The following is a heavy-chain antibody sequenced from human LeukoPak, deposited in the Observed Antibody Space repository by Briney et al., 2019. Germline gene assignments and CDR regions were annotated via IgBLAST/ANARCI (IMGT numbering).Heavy chain of an antibody. V-gene: IGHV1-18*01. J-gene: IGHJ3*02. D-gene: IGHD3-9*01. CDR2: ISAYNGNT. CDR3: VRDARFDWLWSDEAFEI. Sequence: GASVKVSCKASGYIFSTYGISWVRQAPGQGLEWMGWISAYNGNTKYAQKFQGRVTMTTDTSTSTAYMELRSLRSDETAVYYCVRDARFDWLWSDEAFEIWGQGTMVTVSS. CDR1: GYIFSTYG.